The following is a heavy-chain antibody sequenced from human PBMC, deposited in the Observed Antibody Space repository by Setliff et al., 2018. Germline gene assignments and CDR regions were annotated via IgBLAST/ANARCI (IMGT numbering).Heavy chain of an antibody. CDR3: ARMSGFLYMDV. Sequence: PSETLSLTCSVSGGAVSGDYWTWIRQLPGKGLEYIGYINYSGSTNYNPSLKSRVTISGDTSKNQVSLRLSSVTAADTAVYYCARMSGFLYMDVWGKGTTVTVS. J-gene: IGHJ6*03. CDR2: INYSGST. V-gene: IGHV4-59*02. CDR1: GGAVSGDY. D-gene: IGHD3-3*01.